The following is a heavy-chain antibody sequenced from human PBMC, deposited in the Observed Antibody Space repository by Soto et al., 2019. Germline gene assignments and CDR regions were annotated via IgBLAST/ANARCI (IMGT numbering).Heavy chain of an antibody. CDR3: ATRDYDSSGPIDAFES. J-gene: IGHJ3*02. CDR1: GCTFSSYA. V-gene: IGHV3-23*01. D-gene: IGHD3-22*01. CDR2: ISGSGGST. Sequence: GSLRLSCAASGCTFSSYAMSWGRQAPGKGLEWVSAISGSGGSTYYADSVKGRFTISRDNSENTLYLQMNSLRAEDTAVYYCATRDYDSSGPIDAFESWGQGTMVTVAS.